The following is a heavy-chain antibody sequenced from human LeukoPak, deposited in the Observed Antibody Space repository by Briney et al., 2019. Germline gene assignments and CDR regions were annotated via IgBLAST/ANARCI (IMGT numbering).Heavy chain of an antibody. Sequence: GGSLRLSCAASGFTFSSYSMNWVRQAPGKGLEWVSYISSSSSTIYYADSVKGRFTISRDNAKNSLYLQMNSLRAEDTAVYYCARAAAGAAFDIWGQGTMVTVSS. CDR2: ISSSSSTI. J-gene: IGHJ3*02. CDR3: ARAAAGAAFDI. D-gene: IGHD6-13*01. V-gene: IGHV3-48*01. CDR1: GFTFSSYS.